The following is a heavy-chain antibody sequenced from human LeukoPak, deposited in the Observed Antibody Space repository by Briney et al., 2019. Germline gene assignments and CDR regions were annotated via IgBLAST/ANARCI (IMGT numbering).Heavy chain of an antibody. CDR1: AYTFTGYY. CDR3: ARRYCSGGSCYWFDP. D-gene: IGHD2-15*01. V-gene: IGHV1-2*02. J-gene: IGHJ5*02. CDR2: INPNSGGT. Sequence: ASVKVSCKAYAYTFTGYYVHWVRQAPGQGLEWMGWINPNSGGTNYAQKFQGRVTMTRDTSISTAYMELSRLRSDDTAVYYCARRYCSGGSCYWFDPWGQGTLVTVSS.